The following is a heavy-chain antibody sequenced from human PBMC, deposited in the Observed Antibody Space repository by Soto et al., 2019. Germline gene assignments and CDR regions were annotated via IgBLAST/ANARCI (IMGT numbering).Heavy chain of an antibody. D-gene: IGHD5-12*01. CDR3: AEGGGYDKFFDY. J-gene: IGHJ4*02. Sequence: SVKVSCKASVCTFSSYAISWVRQAPGQGLEWMGGIIPIFGTANYAQKFQGRVTITADESTSTAYMELSSLRSEDTAVYYCAEGGGYDKFFDYWGQGTLVTVSS. CDR2: IIPIFGTA. V-gene: IGHV1-69*13. CDR1: VCTFSSYA.